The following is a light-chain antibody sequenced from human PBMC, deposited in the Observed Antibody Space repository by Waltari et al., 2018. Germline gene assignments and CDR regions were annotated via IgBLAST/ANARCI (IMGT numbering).Light chain of an antibody. V-gene: IGLV4-69*01. Sequence: QLVLTQPPSASASLGASVRLTCTLTSGHSSYAIARHQQRPEKGPRYLMRLSSDGSHTKGDGIPDRFSGSSSGAERYLIISSLQSEDEADYYCQTWDTGVVFGGGTKLTVL. J-gene: IGLJ2*01. CDR2: LSSDGSH. CDR1: SGHSSYA. CDR3: QTWDTGVV.